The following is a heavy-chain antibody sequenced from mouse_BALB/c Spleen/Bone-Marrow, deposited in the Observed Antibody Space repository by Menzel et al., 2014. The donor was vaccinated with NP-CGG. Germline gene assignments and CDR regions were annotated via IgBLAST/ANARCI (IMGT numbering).Heavy chain of an antibody. CDR3: ARDIGRLLFDF. J-gene: IGHJ2*01. V-gene: IGHV7-3*02. D-gene: IGHD1-2*01. CDR1: GFTLTDYY. Sequence: EVQRVESGGGLVQPGGSLRLSCATSGFTLTDYYMNWVRQPPGKALEWLGFIRNKANGYTTEYSASVKGRFTISRDNSQSILYLQMNTLRAEDSATYYCARDIGRLLFDFWGQGTTLTVSS. CDR2: IRNKANGYTT.